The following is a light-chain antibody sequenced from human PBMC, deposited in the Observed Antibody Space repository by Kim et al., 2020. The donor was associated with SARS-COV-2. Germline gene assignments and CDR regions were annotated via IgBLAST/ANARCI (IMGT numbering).Light chain of an antibody. CDR1: SGYSNYK. CDR2: VGTGGIVG. CDR3: GADHGSGSNFVRV. Sequence: CTLSSGYSNYKVDWYQQRPGKGPRFVMRVGTGGIVGSKGDGIPDRFSVLGSGLNRYMTIKNIQEEDESDYHCGADHGSGSNFVRVFGTGTKVTVL. V-gene: IGLV9-49*01. J-gene: IGLJ1*01.